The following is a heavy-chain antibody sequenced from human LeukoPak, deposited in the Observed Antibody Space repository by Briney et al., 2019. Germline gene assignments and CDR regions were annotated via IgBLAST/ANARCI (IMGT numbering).Heavy chain of an antibody. D-gene: IGHD2-2*01. Sequence: SGTLSLTCAVSGGSISSSNWWSWVRQPPGKGLEWIGEIYHSGSTNYNPSLKSRVTISVDKSKNQFSLKLSSVTAADTAVYYCAKRYCSSTTCYDDRGAFDYWGQGTLVTVSS. V-gene: IGHV4-4*02. CDR2: IYHSGST. CDR3: AKRYCSSTTCYDDRGAFDY. CDR1: GGSISSSNW. J-gene: IGHJ4*02.